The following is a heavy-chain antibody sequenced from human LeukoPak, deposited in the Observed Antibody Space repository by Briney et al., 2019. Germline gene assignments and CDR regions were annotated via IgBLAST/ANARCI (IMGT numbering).Heavy chain of an antibody. D-gene: IGHD6-13*01. CDR1: GFTFSSYG. Sequence: GGSLRLSCAASGFTFSSYGMSWVRQAPGKGLEWVSAISGSGGSTYYADSVKGRFTISRDNSKNTLYLQMNSLRTEDTAVYYCARGDKQLVFNRNKGGFDPWGQGTLVTVSS. CDR3: ARGDKQLVFNRNKGGFDP. CDR2: ISGSGGST. V-gene: IGHV3-23*01. J-gene: IGHJ5*02.